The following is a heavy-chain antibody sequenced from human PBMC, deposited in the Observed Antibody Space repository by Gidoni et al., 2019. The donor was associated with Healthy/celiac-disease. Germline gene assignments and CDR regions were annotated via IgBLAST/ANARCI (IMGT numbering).Heavy chain of an antibody. CDR3: AKDWSSSWSSAFDY. D-gene: IGHD6-13*01. J-gene: IGHJ4*02. CDR2: ISYDGSNK. V-gene: IGHV3-30*18. CDR1: GFTFSSYG. Sequence: QVQLVESGGGVVQPGRSLRLSCAAAGFTFSSYGMHWVRQAPGKGLEWVAVISYDGSNKYYADSVKGRFTISRDNSKSTLYLQMNSLRAEDTAVYYCAKDWSSSWSSAFDYWGQGTLVTVSS.